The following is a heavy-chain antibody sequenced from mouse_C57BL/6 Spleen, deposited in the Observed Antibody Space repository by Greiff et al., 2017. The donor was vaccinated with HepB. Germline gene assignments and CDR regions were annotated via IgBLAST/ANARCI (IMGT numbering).Heavy chain of an antibody. V-gene: IGHV1-81*01. CDR1: GYTFTSYG. CDR2: LYPRSGNT. D-gene: IGHD1-1*01. CDR3: AYYGSSHYYAMYY. J-gene: IGHJ4*01. Sequence: VQLQQSGAELARPGASVKMSCKASGYTFTSYGISWVKQRTGQGLEWIGELYPRSGNTYYNEKFKGKATLTADKSYSTAYMELRSLTSEDSAVYFCAYYGSSHYYAMYYWGQGTSVTVSS.